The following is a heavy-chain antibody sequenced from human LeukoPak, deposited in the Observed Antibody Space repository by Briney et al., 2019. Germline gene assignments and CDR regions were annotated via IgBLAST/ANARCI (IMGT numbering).Heavy chain of an antibody. CDR1: GGSISSYY. V-gene: IGHV4-4*07. J-gene: IGHJ4*03. D-gene: IGHD6-6*01. CDR2: IYTSGST. CDR3: AAEYSSSSSFDY. Sequence: SETLSLTCTVSGGSISSYYWSWIRQPAGKGLEWIGRIYTSGSTNYNPSLKSRVTMSVDTSKNQFSLKLSSVTAADTAVYYCAAEYSSSSSFDYWGQGTTVTVSS.